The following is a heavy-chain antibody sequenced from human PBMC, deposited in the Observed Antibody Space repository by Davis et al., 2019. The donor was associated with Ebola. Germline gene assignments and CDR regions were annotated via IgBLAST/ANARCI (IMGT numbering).Heavy chain of an antibody. CDR3: AGGYSYGYWFDY. CDR2: IIPTLGIT. Sequence: SVKVSCKASGYTFTSYGISWVRQAPGQGLEWMGRIIPTLGITNYAQKFQGRVTITADKSTSTAYMELSSLRSEDTAVYYCAGGYSYGYWFDYWGQGTLVTVSS. J-gene: IGHJ4*02. D-gene: IGHD5-18*01. CDR1: GYTFTSYG. V-gene: IGHV1-69*04.